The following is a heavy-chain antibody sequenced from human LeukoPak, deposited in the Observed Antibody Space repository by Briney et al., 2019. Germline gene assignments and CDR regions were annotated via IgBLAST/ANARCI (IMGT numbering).Heavy chain of an antibody. D-gene: IGHD6-13*01. J-gene: IGHJ4*02. CDR3: ASAEPRGIIWYPY. V-gene: IGHV4-4*02. CDR1: GAPISSNNW. CDR2: IYHSGST. Sequence: SETLSLTCAVSGAPISSNNWWWSWVRQPPGKGLEWIGEIYHSGSTNHNPSLKSRVTMSVDKSKNQFSLKLSSVTAADTAVYYCASAEPRGIIWYPYWGQGTLVTVSS.